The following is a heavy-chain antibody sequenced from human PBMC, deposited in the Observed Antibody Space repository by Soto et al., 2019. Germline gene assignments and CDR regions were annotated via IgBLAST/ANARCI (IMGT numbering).Heavy chain of an antibody. CDR1: GFTFSNAW. D-gene: IGHD3-22*01. CDR3: TTIVSDYYDSSGYYYGMDV. CDR2: IKSKTDGGTT. V-gene: IGHV3-15*01. J-gene: IGHJ6*02. Sequence: PGGAVRVSCAASGFTFSNAWMSWVRQALGKGLEWVGRIKSKTDGGTTDYAAPVKGRFTISRDDSKNTLYLQMNSLKTEDTAVYYCTTIVSDYYDSSGYYYGMDVWGQGTTVTVSS.